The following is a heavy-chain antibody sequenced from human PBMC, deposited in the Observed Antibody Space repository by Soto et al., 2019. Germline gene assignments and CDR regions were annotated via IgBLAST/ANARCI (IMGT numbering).Heavy chain of an antibody. Sequence: QVQLVQSGAEVKKPGASVKVSCKASGYTFTSYDINWVRQATGQGLEWMGWMNPNRGNTGYAQKFQGRVTMTRNTSISTGYMELSSRRSEDTAVYYGARGIVATIHYYYYCMDVWGKGTTVTVSS. J-gene: IGHJ6*03. CDR3: ARGIVATIHYYYYCMDV. D-gene: IGHD5-12*01. V-gene: IGHV1-8*01. CDR2: MNPNRGNT. CDR1: GYTFTSYD.